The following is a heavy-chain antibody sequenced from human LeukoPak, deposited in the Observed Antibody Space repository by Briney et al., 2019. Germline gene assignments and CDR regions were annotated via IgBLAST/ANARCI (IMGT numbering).Heavy chain of an antibody. CDR2: INPNSGGT. J-gene: IGHJ4*02. CDR3: ARDLDSSGYYGY. CDR1: GYTFTGYS. V-gene: IGHV1-2*02. Sequence: ASLKVSCKASGYTFTGYSMHWVRQAPGQGLEWIGWINPNSGGTNYAQKFQGRVTMTRDTSISTAYMELSRLRSDDTAVYYCARDLDSSGYYGYWGQGTLVTVSS. D-gene: IGHD3-22*01.